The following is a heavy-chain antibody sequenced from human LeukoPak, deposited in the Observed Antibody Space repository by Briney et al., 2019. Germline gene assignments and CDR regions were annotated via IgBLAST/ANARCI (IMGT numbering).Heavy chain of an antibody. CDR1: GFTFSSYA. V-gene: IGHV3-23*01. CDR3: AKVLRQVGVRGVDDAFDI. D-gene: IGHD3-10*01. J-gene: IGHJ3*02. CDR2: ISGSGGST. Sequence: PGGSLRLSCAASGFTFSSYAMSWVRQAPGKGLEWVSAISGSGGSTYYADSVKGRFTISRDNSKNTLYLQMNSLRAEDTAVYYCAKVLRQVGVRGVDDAFDIWGQGTMVTVSS.